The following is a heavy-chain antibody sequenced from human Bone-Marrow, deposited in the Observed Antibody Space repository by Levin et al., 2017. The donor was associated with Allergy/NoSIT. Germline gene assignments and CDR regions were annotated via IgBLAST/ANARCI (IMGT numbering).Heavy chain of an antibody. J-gene: IGHJ4*02. CDR3: TRLPLWVWDFAHFDY. V-gene: IGHV4-30-2*01. D-gene: IGHD1-26*01. Sequence: SQTLSLTCAVSGGSISRGAYSWGWVRQPPGKGLEWIGYINHEERTYHNPSLKSRVTISLDKPKNRFSLNRSAVTAADTAVYYCTRLPLWVWDFAHFDYWGQGRLVTVAS. CDR1: GGSISRGAYS. CDR2: INHEERT.